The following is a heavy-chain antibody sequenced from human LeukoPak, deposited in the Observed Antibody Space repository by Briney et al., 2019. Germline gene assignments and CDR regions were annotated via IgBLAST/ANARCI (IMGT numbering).Heavy chain of an antibody. D-gene: IGHD3-10*01. J-gene: IGHJ5*02. CDR2: IYYSGNT. Sequence: SETLSLSCTVSGGSISSYYWSWIRQPPGKGLEWIGYIYYSGNTNYNPSLKSRVTISIDMSKNQFSLKLSSVTAADTAVYYCAREVGGYYGSGSYYNWFDPWGQGTLVTVSS. V-gene: IGHV4-59*01. CDR3: AREVGGYYGSGSYYNWFDP. CDR1: GGSISSYY.